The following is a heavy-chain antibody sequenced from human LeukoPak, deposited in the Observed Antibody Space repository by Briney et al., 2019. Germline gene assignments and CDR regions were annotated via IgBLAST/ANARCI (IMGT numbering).Heavy chain of an antibody. D-gene: IGHD6-19*01. V-gene: IGHV3-23*01. CDR3: AKDPTGYSSK. CDR2: ISGSGDST. Sequence: GGSLRLSCAVSGFTFSSNAMSWVRQAPGKGLEWVSAISGSGDSTYYTDSVKGRFTISRDNSNSILYLQMNSLRAEDTAVYFRAKDPTGYSSKWGQGTLVTVSS. J-gene: IGHJ4*02. CDR1: GFTFSSNA.